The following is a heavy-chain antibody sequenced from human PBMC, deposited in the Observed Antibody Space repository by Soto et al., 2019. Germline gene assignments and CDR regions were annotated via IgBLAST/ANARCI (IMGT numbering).Heavy chain of an antibody. J-gene: IGHJ6*03. CDR3: ARLSSSPPFYYYYYMDV. D-gene: IGHD6-6*01. V-gene: IGHV4-34*01. CDR1: GGSFSGYY. CDR2: INHSGST. Sequence: SETLSLTCAVYGGSFSGYYWSWIRQPPGKGLEWIGEINHSGSTNYNPSLKSRVTISVDTSKNQFSLKLSSVTAADTAVYYCARLSSSPPFYYYYYMDVWGKGTTVTVSS.